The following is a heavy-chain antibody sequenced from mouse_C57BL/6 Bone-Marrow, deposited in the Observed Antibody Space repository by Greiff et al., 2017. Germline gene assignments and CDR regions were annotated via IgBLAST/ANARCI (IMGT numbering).Heavy chain of an antibody. Sequence: EVKLMESEGGLVQPGSSMKLSCTASGFTFSDYYMAWVRPVPEKGLEWVANINYDGSSTYYLDSLKSRFIISRDNAKNILYLQMSSLKSEDTATYYCASEGRGTPYFDYWGQGTTLTVSS. CDR3: ASEGRGTPYFDY. CDR1: GFTFSDYY. D-gene: IGHD3-3*01. V-gene: IGHV5-16*01. J-gene: IGHJ2*01. CDR2: INYDGSST.